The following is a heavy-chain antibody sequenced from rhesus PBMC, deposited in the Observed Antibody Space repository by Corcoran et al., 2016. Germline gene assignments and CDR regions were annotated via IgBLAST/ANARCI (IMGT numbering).Heavy chain of an antibody. CDR1: GFTFSSST. Sequence: EVQLVESGGGLVQPGGSLRLSCAASGFTFSSSTMHWVRQASGKGLEWVGRIRNKSNNYETGYAASVKGRFTISRDDSKNTAYLQMHSLKTEDTAVYYCARVDTVTYNSLDDWGRGVLVTVSS. D-gene: IGHD4-23*01. J-gene: IGHJ5-2*02. CDR2: IRNKSNNYET. V-gene: IGHV3-118*01. CDR3: ARVDTVTYNSLDD.